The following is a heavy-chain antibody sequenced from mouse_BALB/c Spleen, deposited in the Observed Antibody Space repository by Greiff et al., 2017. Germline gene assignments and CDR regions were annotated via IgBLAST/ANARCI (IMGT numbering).Heavy chain of an antibody. CDR1: GFTFSSYT. CDR2: ISNGGGST. D-gene: IGHD2-1*01. Sequence: DVKLVESGGGLVQPGGSLKLSCAASGFTFSSYTMSWVRQTPEKRLEWVAYISNGGGSTYYPDTVKGRFTISRDNAKNTLYLQMSSLKSEDTAMYYCARQGNGNYPYAMDYWGQGTSVTVSS. J-gene: IGHJ4*01. V-gene: IGHV5-12-2*01. CDR3: ARQGNGNYPYAMDY.